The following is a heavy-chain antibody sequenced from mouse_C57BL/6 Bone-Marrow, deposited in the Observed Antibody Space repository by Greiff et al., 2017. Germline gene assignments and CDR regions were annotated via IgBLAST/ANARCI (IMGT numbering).Heavy chain of an antibody. J-gene: IGHJ2*01. CDR1: GYTFKDDY. CDR3: TTYLYGSSFDY. Sequence: VQLQQSGAELVRPGASVKLSCTASGYTFKDDYMHWVKQRPEQGLEWIGWIDPENGDTEYASKFKGKATLTADTSSNTAYLQLSSLTSEDAAVYCCTTYLYGSSFDYWGQGTTLTVSS. CDR2: IDPENGDT. V-gene: IGHV14-4*01. D-gene: IGHD1-1*01.